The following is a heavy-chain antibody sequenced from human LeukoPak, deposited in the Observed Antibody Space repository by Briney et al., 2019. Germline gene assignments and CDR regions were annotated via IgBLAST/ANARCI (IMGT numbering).Heavy chain of an antibody. D-gene: IGHD3-10*01. CDR1: GFTFDDYA. Sequence: GGSLRLSCAASGFTFDDYAMHWVRQAPGKGLEWVSLISWDGGSTYYADSVKGRFTISRDNSKNSLYLQMNSLRAEDTALYYCAKDSGSRYYGSGSYYYYYYYGMDVWGQGTTVTVSS. CDR3: AKDSGSRYYGSGSYYYYYYYGMDV. J-gene: IGHJ6*02. V-gene: IGHV3-43D*03. CDR2: ISWDGGST.